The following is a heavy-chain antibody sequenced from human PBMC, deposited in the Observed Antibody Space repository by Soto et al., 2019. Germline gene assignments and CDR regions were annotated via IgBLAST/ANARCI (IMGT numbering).Heavy chain of an antibody. CDR2: IYHSGST. CDR3: ARRDWSGSTCTFYFDY. CDR1: GGSIIISNW. D-gene: IGHD3-9*01. V-gene: IGHV4-4*02. J-gene: IGHJ4*02. Sequence: PSETLSLTCAVSGGSIIISNWWNCVRQPPGKGLEWIGEIYHSGSTYYKPSLKSRVDMSVDTPKNQFYLKLTSATAADTAVYYCARRDWSGSTCTFYFDYWGQGDVVTVSS.